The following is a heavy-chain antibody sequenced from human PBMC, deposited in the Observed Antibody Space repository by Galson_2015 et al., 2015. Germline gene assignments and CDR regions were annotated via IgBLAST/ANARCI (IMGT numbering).Heavy chain of an antibody. V-gene: IGHV3-64*02. D-gene: IGHD3-10*01. Sequence: SLRLSCAASGFTFSSYAMHWVRQAPGKGLEYVSAISSNGGSTYYADSVKGRFTIFRDNSKNTLYLQMGSLRAEDMAVYYCARGVPLWFGESLLGPFDYWGQGTLVTVSS. CDR1: GFTFSSYA. CDR2: ISSNGGST. J-gene: IGHJ4*02. CDR3: ARGVPLWFGESLLGPFDY.